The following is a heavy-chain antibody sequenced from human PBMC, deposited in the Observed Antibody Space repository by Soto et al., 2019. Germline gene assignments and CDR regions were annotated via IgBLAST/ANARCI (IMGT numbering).Heavy chain of an antibody. D-gene: IGHD2-21*02. Sequence: QVQLVQSGAEEKKPGASVKVSCKASGYTFTSYAMHWVRQAPGQRLECMGWINAGNGNTKYSQKFQSRVTITSDTSARTAYMEISSLRSEDTAVYYCARNIVVVTDLAYWGQGTLVTVSS. CDR2: INAGNGNT. V-gene: IGHV1-3*05. J-gene: IGHJ4*02. CDR3: ARNIVVVTDLAY. CDR1: GYTFTSYA.